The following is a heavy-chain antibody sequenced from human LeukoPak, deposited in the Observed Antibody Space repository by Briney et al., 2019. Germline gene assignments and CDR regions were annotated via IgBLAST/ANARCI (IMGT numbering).Heavy chain of an antibody. Sequence: GGSLRLSCAASGFTFGSYAMSWVRQAPGKGLEWVSAISGSGGSTYYADSVKGRFTISRDNSKNTLYLQMNSLRAEDTAVYYCAKDLSFGWYYFDYWGQGTLVTVSS. CDR2: ISGSGGST. CDR1: GFTFGSYA. D-gene: IGHD2-15*01. CDR3: AKDLSFGWYYFDY. V-gene: IGHV3-23*01. J-gene: IGHJ4*02.